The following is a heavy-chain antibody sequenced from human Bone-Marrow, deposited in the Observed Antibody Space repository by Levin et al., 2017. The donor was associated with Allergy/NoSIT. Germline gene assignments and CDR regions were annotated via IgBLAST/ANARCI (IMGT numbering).Heavy chain of an antibody. J-gene: IGHJ6*03. Sequence: GGSLRLSCAASGFTFSSYEMNWVRQAPGKGLEWVSYISSSGSTIYYADSVKGRFTISRDNAKNSLYLQMNSLSAEDTAVYYCARDRWSTGYCSSTSCYLHYYYYMDVWGKGTTVTVSS. V-gene: IGHV3-48*03. CDR1: GFTFSSYE. CDR2: ISSSGSTI. D-gene: IGHD2-2*01. CDR3: ARDRWSTGYCSSTSCYLHYYYYMDV.